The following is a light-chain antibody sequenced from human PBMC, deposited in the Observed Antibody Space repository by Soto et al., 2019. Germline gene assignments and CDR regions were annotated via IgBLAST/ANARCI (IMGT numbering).Light chain of an antibody. CDR2: AAS. CDR1: QGIITY. CDR3: QKYNSAPWT. Sequence: SQIPPSPSSLSASVGDRVTITCRASQGIITYLAWYQQKPGKVPKLLIYAASTLQSGFPSRFSGSGSGTDFTLTISSLQPEDVATYYCQKYNSAPWTFGQGTKVDIK. J-gene: IGKJ1*01. V-gene: IGKV1-27*01.